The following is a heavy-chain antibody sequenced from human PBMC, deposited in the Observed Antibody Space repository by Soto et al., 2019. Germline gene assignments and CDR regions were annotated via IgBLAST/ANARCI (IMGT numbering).Heavy chain of an antibody. V-gene: IGHV3-21*01. J-gene: IGHJ5*02. CDR3: ARDRSSGSFDP. CDR2: ISSSSTYI. D-gene: IGHD6-19*01. CDR1: GFTFRIFS. Sequence: PGGSLRLSCAASGFTFRIFSMDWVRQAPGKGLEWVSSISSSSTYIYYADSVKGRFTISRDNAKNSLYLQMNSLRAEDTAVYYCARDRSSGSFDPWGQGTLVTVSS.